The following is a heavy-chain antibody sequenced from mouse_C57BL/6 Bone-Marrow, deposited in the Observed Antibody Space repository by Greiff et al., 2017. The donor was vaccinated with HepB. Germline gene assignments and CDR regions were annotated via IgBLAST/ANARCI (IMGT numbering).Heavy chain of an antibody. J-gene: IGHJ3*01. Sequence: EVQRVESGGGLVKPGGSLKLSCAASGFTFSSYAMSWVRQTPEKRLEWVATISDGGSYNYYPENVKGRFTISRDNAKNNLYLQMSHLKSEDTAMYYGGSNWNQAWFAYWGQGTVVTVSA. V-gene: IGHV5-4*01. CDR2: ISDGGSYN. D-gene: IGHD2-5*01. CDR1: GFTFSSYA. CDR3: GSNWNQAWFAY.